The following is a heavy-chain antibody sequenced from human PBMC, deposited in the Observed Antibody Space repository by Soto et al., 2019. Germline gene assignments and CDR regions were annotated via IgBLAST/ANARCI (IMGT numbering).Heavy chain of an antibody. D-gene: IGHD1-1*01. CDR1: GFTFSSYS. V-gene: IGHV3-21*01. CDR2: ISSSSSYI. Sequence: GGSLRLSCAASGFTFSSYSMNWVRQAPGKGLEWVSSISSSSSYIYYADSVKGRFTISRDNAKNSLYLQMNSLRAEDTAVYYCARGGELEPSPFDYWGQGTLVTVSS. CDR3: ARGGELEPSPFDY. J-gene: IGHJ4*02.